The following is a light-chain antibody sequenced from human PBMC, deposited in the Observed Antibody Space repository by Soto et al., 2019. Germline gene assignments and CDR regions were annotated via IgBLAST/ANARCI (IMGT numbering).Light chain of an antibody. CDR1: SSNIGKNS. Sequence: QAVLTQPPSVSAAPGQKVTISCSGSSSNIGKNSVSWYQQLPGTAPKLLIYDDYKRPSGIPDRFSGSKSGTSATLGITGLQTGDEADYFCATWDSSLSVLFGGGTKLTVL. V-gene: IGLV1-51*01. CDR2: DDY. J-gene: IGLJ2*01. CDR3: ATWDSSLSVL.